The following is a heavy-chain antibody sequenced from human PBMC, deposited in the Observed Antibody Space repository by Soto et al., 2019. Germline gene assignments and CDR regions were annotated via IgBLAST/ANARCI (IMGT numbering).Heavy chain of an antibody. D-gene: IGHD6-19*01. CDR2: IYYSGST. CDR1: GGSVSSGSYY. V-gene: IGHV4-61*01. CDR3: TSYCSGWYDVSY. Sequence: QVQLQESGPGLVKPSETLSLTCTVSGGSVSSGSYYWSWIRQPPGKGLEWIGYIYYSGSTNYNPALRSRGTIPVDTSKNQSSLKLSSVPAADTAVYFCTSYCSGWYDVSYWGQGTLVTVSS. J-gene: IGHJ4*02.